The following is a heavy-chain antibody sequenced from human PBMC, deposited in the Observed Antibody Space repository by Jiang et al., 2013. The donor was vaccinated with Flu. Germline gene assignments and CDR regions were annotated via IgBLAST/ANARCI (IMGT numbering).Heavy chain of an antibody. J-gene: IGHJ6*03. CDR3: ARKTGIAAADYYYYYMDV. V-gene: IGHV4-4*02. Sequence: KPSGTLSLTCAVSGGSISSSNWWSWVRQPPGKGLEWIGEIYHSGSTNYNPSLKSRVTISVDKSKNQFSLKLSSVTAADTAVYYCARKTGIAAADYYYYYMDVWGKGTTVTVSS. CDR1: GGSISSSNW. D-gene: IGHD6-13*01. CDR2: IYHSGST.